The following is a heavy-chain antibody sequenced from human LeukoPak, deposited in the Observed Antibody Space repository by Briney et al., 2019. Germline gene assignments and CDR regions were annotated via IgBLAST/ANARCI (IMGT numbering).Heavy chain of an antibody. CDR3: AKGGSPRAYGSGSYSDY. J-gene: IGHJ4*02. D-gene: IGHD3-10*01. CDR2: IRGSGGST. Sequence: GGSLRLSCAASGFTFSSYAMSWVRQAPGKGLEWVSSIRGSGGSTYYVDSVRGRFTTSRDNSKNTLYLQMNSLRAEDTALYYCAKGGSPRAYGSGSYSDYWGQGTLVTVSS. CDR1: GFTFSSYA. V-gene: IGHV3-23*01.